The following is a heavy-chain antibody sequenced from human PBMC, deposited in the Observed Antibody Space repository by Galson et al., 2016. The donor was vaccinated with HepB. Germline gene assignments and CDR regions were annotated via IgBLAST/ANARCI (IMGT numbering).Heavy chain of an antibody. J-gene: IGHJ4*02. Sequence: SLRLSCAASGFTFDDYTMHWVRQAPGKGLEWVSLISWDGGGTYYADSVKGRFTISRDNAKNSLYLQMNSLRAEDTAVYYCATPDEGSGRIFDYWGQGTLVTVSS. CDR1: GFTFDDYT. V-gene: IGHV3-43*01. CDR3: ATPDEGSGRIFDY. D-gene: IGHD2-15*01. CDR2: ISWDGGGT.